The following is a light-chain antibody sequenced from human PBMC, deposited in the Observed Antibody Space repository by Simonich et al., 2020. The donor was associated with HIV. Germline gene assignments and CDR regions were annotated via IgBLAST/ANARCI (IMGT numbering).Light chain of an antibody. CDR1: SGSVFSSPY. Sequence: QTVVTQEPSFSVSPGGTVTLTCGLNSGSVFSSPYPSWFHQTPGPGPRTPISNQNSRSSGVPDRFAGSILVNKAALTITGAQADDESDYYCVLYMTTGVVFGGGTKLTVL. J-gene: IGLJ2*01. CDR3: VLYMTTGVV. CDR2: NQN. V-gene: IGLV8-61*01.